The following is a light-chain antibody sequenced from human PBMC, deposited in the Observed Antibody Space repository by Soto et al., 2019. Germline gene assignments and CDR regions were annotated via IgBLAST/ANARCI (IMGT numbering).Light chain of an antibody. CDR3: QQRSNWPLGIT. CDR1: QSVSSY. Sequence: EIVLTQSPATLSLSPGERATLSCRASQSVSSYLAWYQQKPGQAPRLLIYDASNRATGIPARFSGSGSGTDCTPPTSRLAPEDFAVYYCQQRSNWPLGITSGPGTKADIK. J-gene: IGKJ3*01. V-gene: IGKV3-11*01. CDR2: DAS.